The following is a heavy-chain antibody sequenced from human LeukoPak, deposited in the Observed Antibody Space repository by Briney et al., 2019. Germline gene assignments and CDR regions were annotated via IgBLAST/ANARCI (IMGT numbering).Heavy chain of an antibody. CDR3: ARDAAYSSSWYFDY. V-gene: IGHV4-61*02. J-gene: IGHJ4*02. Sequence: PSQTLSPTCTVAGGSISSGSYYWSWIRQPAGKRLEWIGRIYTSGSTNYNPSLKSRVTISVDTSKNQFSLKLSSVTAAGTAVYYCARDAAYSSSWYFDYWGQGTLVTVFS. CDR2: IYTSGST. CDR1: GGSISSGSYY. D-gene: IGHD6-13*01.